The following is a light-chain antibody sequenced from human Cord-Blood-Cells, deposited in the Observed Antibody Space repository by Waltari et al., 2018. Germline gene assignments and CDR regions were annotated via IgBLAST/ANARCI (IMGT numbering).Light chain of an antibody. CDR3: SSYTSSSTYVV. Sequence: QSALTQPASVSGPPGQSLTISCTGTSSDVGGYNYVSWYQQHPGKAPKLMIYEVSNRPSGVSNRFSGSKSGNTASLTISGLQAEDEADYYCSSYTSSSTYVVFGGGTKLTVL. J-gene: IGLJ2*01. CDR1: SSDVGGYNY. V-gene: IGLV2-14*01. CDR2: EVS.